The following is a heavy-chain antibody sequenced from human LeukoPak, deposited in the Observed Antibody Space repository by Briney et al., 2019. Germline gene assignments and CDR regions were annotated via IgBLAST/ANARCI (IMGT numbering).Heavy chain of an antibody. D-gene: IGHD3-9*01. CDR2: INQYGKDK. J-gene: IGHJ4*02. Sequence: PGGSLRLSGAASGFTFSSYRMNYLRHAPGKGLEWVANINQYGKDKYYLRSVRGRFTISSDNADNALYLQMNSWRSDDTALDYCARGVESAIDWWGQGSLVTVSS. V-gene: IGHV3-7*01. CDR1: GFTFSSYR. CDR3: ARGVESAIDW.